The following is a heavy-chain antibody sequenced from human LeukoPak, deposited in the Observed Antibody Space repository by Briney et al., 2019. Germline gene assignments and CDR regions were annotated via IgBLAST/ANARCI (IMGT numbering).Heavy chain of an antibody. Sequence: NPSETLSLTCSVSGDSLSGTDYYWAWIRQPPGKGLEWIGTVYSVGNTYENPSLKRRVTISIDSSKNQFSLKLTSLTAAGTAVYYCARAGGGYYGSGSLDSWGQGSLVTVSS. CDR2: VYSVGNT. CDR3: ARAGGGYYGSGSLDS. V-gene: IGHV4-39*07. D-gene: IGHD3-10*01. CDR1: GDSLSGTDYY. J-gene: IGHJ4*02.